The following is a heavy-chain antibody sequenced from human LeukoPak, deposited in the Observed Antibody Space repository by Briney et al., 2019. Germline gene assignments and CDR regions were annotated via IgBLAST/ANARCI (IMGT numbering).Heavy chain of an antibody. CDR2: ISAYNGNT. Sequence: ASVKVSCKASGYTFTSFGISWVRQAPGQGLEWMGWISAYNGNTNYAQKLQGRVTMTTDTSTSTAYMELRSLRSDDTAVYYCARAGRDYYDSSGLAYWGQGTLVTVSS. D-gene: IGHD3-22*01. CDR1: GYTFTSFG. CDR3: ARAGRDYYDSSGLAY. V-gene: IGHV1-18*01. J-gene: IGHJ4*02.